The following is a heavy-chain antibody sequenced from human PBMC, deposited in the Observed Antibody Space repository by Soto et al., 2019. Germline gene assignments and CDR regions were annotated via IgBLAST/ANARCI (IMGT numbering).Heavy chain of an antibody. J-gene: IGHJ4*02. D-gene: IGHD6-19*01. CDR2: IYYSGST. Sequence: SETLSLTCTVSGGSISSYYWSWIRQPPGKGLEWIGYIYYSGSTNYNPSLKSRVTISVDTSKNQFSLKLSSVTAADTAVYYCARHERGGWPEGPFDYWGQGTLVTVSS. V-gene: IGHV4-59*08. CDR1: GGSISSYY. CDR3: ARHERGGWPEGPFDY.